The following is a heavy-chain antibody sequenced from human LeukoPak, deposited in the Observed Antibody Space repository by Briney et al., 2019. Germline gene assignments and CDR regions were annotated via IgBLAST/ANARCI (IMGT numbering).Heavy chain of an antibody. CDR1: GFTVSSNY. CDR2: IYSGGST. J-gene: IGHJ4*02. D-gene: IGHD2-21*02. CDR3: ATGRRGMGTVDY. Sequence: GGSLRLSCAASGFTVSSNYMSWVRQAPGKGLELVSVIYSGGSTYYADSVKGRFTISRDNSKNTLYLQMNSLRAEDTAVYYCATGRRGMGTVDYWGQGTLVTVSS. V-gene: IGHV3-53*01.